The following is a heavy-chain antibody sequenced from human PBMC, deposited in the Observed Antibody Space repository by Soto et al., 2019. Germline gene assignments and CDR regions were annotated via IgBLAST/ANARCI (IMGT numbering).Heavy chain of an antibody. J-gene: IGHJ4*02. Sequence: GGSLRLSCAASGFTFSSYGMHWVRQAPGKGLEWVAVMSYDGSNKYYADSVKGRFTISRGNAKNTLYLQMNSLRAEDTPVYYCAKGRLRYGVYEGVYWGQGTLVTVSS. D-gene: IGHD4-17*01. V-gene: IGHV3-30*18. CDR1: GFTFSSYG. CDR2: MSYDGSNK. CDR3: AKGRLRYGVYEGVY.